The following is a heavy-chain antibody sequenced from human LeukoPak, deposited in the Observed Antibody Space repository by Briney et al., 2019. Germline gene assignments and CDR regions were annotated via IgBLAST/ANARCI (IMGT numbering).Heavy chain of an antibody. CDR1: GGSFSGYY. CDR3: ARDPGVAAAGRYYYYGMDV. V-gene: IGHV4-34*01. Sequence: PSETLSLTCAVYGGSFSGYYWSWIRQPPGKGLEWIGEINHSGSTNYNPSLKSRVTISVDTSKNQFSLKLSSVTAADTAVYYCARDPGVAAAGRYYYYGMDVWGQGTTVTVSS. J-gene: IGHJ6*02. D-gene: IGHD6-13*01. CDR2: INHSGST.